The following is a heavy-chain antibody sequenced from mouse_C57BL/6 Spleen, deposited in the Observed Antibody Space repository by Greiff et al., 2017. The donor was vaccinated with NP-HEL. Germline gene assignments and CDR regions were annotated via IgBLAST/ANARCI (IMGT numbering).Heavy chain of an antibody. CDR1: GYAFSSSW. V-gene: IGHV1-82*01. Sequence: QVQLKQSGPELVKPGASVKISCKASGYAFSSSWMNWVKQRPGKGLEWIGRIYPGDGDTNYNGKFKGKATLTADKSSSTAYMQLSSLTSEDSAVYFCARNRDSYYGYFDVWGTGTTVTVSS. CDR3: ARNRDSYYGYFDV. D-gene: IGHD2-12*01. CDR2: IYPGDGDT. J-gene: IGHJ1*03.